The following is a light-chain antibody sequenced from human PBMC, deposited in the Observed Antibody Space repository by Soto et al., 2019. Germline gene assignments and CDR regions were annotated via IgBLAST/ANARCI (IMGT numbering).Light chain of an antibody. V-gene: IGKV1-5*01. J-gene: IGKJ1*01. CDR2: DAS. CDR3: QQYMSYS. Sequence: DIQMTQSPSTLSASVGDRVTITCRASQSISSWLAWYQQKPGKAPKLLIYDASTLESGVPSRFRGSGSGTEFTLTIRSLQPADFATYHCQQYMSYSFGQGTKGDIK. CDR1: QSISSW.